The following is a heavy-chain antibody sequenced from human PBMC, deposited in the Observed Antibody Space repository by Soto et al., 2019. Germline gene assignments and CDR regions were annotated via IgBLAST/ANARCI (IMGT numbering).Heavy chain of an antibody. CDR2: SSPIFGTA. CDR1: GGTFSSYA. CDR3: ARAPALGYYDSSGYYYPRREAEYFQH. J-gene: IGHJ1*01. Sequence: QVQLVQSGAEVKKPGSSVNVSCKASGGTFSSYAISWVRQAPGQGLEWMGGSSPIFGTANYAQQFQGRFTITPDQSTSTAYMELSTLRSQDTALYYCARAPALGYYDSSGYYYPRREAEYFQHWGQGTLVTVSS. D-gene: IGHD3-22*01. V-gene: IGHV1-69*01.